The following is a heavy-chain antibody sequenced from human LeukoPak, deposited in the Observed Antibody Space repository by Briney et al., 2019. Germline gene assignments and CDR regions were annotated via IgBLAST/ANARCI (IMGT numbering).Heavy chain of an antibody. V-gene: IGHV4-59*01. CDR1: GGSISIYY. J-gene: IGHJ4*02. CDR3: AREGVGANVFDY. CDR2: IYYSGST. Sequence: SETLSLTCTVSGGSISIYYWSWIRQPPGKGRECIGYIYYSGSTNYNPSLKSRVTISVDTSKNQFSLKLSSVTAADTAVYYCAREGVGANVFDYWGQGTLVTVSS. D-gene: IGHD1-26*01.